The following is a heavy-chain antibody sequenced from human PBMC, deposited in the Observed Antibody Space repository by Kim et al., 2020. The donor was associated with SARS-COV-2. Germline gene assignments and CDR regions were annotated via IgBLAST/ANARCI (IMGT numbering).Heavy chain of an antibody. CDR3: AKAVLLPIKGGAFDI. Sequence: GGSLRLSCAASGFTFDDYAMHWVRQAPGKGLEWVSGISWNSGSIGYADSVKGRFTISRDNAKNSLYLQMNSLRAEDTALYYCAKAVLLPIKGGAFDIWG. J-gene: IGHJ3*02. CDR2: ISWNSGSI. D-gene: IGHD3-10*01. V-gene: IGHV3-9*01. CDR1: GFTFDDYA.